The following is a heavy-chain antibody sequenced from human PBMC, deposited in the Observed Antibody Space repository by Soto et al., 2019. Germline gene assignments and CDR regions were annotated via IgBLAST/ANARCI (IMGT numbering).Heavy chain of an antibody. CDR3: AKDRSTGATNWDGC. J-gene: IGHJ1*01. D-gene: IGHD1-1*01. V-gene: IGHV3-23*01. CDR2: ISGSGVAK. Sequence: GGSLRLSCVVSGCTFSSSAINWVRQAPGKGLEWVSTISGSGVAKFYADSVKGRFTISRDNSNNTVSLQMNSLRAEDAAVYYCAKDRSTGATNWDGCWGQGTRVTVSS. CDR1: GCTFSSSA.